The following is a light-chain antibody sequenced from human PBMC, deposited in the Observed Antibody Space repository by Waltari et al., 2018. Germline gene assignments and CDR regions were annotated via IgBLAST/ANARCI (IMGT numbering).Light chain of an antibody. Sequence: DLQMTQSPSSLSASVGDRVTITCRASENVNSYLNWYQQKPGKAPKLLIYKASTLQSGVPSRFSGTGSGTDYTFTISSLKSEDVATYYCQQAYGIPLTFGGGTKVEI. V-gene: IGKV1-39*01. CDR1: ENVNSY. CDR3: QQAYGIPLT. J-gene: IGKJ4*01. CDR2: KAS.